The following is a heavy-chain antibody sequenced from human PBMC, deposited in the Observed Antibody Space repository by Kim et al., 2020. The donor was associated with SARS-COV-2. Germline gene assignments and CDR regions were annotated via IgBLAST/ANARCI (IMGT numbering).Heavy chain of an antibody. CDR3: TKDIHYGSGTYYSGFDY. J-gene: IGHJ4*01. CDR2: ISWNGDRT. Sequence: GGSLRLSCAASGFAFDDYSMHWVRQRPGEGLEWVAHISWNGDRTYYGDSVKGRFTISRDNNKASLYLQMNSLTAEDTAVYYCTKDIHYGSGTYYSGFDY. V-gene: IGHV3-43*01. D-gene: IGHD3-10*01. CDR1: GFAFDDYS.